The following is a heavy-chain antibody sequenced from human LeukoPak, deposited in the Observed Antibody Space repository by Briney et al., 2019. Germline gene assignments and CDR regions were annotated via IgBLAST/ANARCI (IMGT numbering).Heavy chain of an antibody. V-gene: IGHV4-39*07. Sequence: SETLSLTCTVSGGSIISTIYYWGWIRQSPGKGLDWIGSISYSGSSFCKPSLKSRVTISLDKSKNQFSLRLSSVTAADTAVYYCARVGALGGHDYWGQGSLVTVSS. CDR2: ISYSGSS. J-gene: IGHJ4*02. CDR3: ARVGALGGHDY. D-gene: IGHD1-26*01. CDR1: GGSIISTIYY.